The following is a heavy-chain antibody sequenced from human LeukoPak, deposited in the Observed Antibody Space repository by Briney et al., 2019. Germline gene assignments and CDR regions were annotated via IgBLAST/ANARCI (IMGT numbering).Heavy chain of an antibody. V-gene: IGHV4-34*01. CDR3: ARRKKGYYYYYMDV. CDR1: GGSFSGYY. CDR2: IHYSGST. Sequence: PSETLSLTCAVYGGSFSGYYWSWIRQPPGKGLEWIGYIHYSGSTNYNPSLKSRVTISVGTSKNQFSLKLSSVTAADTAVYYCARRKKGYYYYYMDVWGKGTTVTISS. J-gene: IGHJ6*03.